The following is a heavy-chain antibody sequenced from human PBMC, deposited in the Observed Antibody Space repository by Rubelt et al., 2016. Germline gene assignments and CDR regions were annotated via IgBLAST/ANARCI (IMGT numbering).Heavy chain of an antibody. V-gene: IGHV1-18*01. CDR1: GYTFTSYG. Sequence: QLQLVQSGAEVKKPGASVKVSCKASGYTFTSYGISWVRQAPGQGLEWMGWISAYNGNTNYAQKFQGRVTITRDTSASTAYMELSSLRSEDTAVYYCARAQRIRLLMVYAPTFDYWGQGTLVTVSS. CDR2: ISAYNGNT. CDR3: ARAQRIRLLMVYAPTFDY. D-gene: IGHD2-8*01. J-gene: IGHJ4*02.